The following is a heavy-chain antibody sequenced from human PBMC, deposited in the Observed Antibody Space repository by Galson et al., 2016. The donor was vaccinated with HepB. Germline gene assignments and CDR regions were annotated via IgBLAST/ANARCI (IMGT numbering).Heavy chain of an antibody. Sequence: SETLSLTCNVSDDSISRPSFSWGWVRQPPGKGLEWIGSVHYSGSAFYNPSLQSRVTISVDTSKSHFSLTLTSVTAADTAVYYCARPQAWGTAYYFDSWGRGTLVTVSS. D-gene: IGHD1-7*01. V-gene: IGHV4-39*01. CDR1: DDSISRPSFS. J-gene: IGHJ4*02. CDR2: VHYSGSA. CDR3: ARPQAWGTAYYFDS.